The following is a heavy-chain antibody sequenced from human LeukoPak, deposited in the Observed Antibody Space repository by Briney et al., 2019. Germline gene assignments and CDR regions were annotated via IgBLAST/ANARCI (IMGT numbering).Heavy chain of an antibody. Sequence: SQTLSLTCAISGDSVSSNSAAWNWIRQSPSKGFEWLGRTYFRSKWYNDYAASVKSRITVSPDTSKNHFSLQLSSVTLEDTAISYCARTSGGNCDYWGQGNLVTVSS. V-gene: IGHV6-1*01. CDR1: GDSVSSNSAA. D-gene: IGHD4-23*01. CDR3: ARTSGGNCDY. J-gene: IGHJ4*02. CDR2: TYFRSKWYN.